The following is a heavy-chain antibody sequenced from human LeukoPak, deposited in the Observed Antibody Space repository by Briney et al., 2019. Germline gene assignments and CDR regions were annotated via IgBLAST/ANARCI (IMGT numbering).Heavy chain of an antibody. CDR1: GGSFSGYY. CDR2: INHSGST. D-gene: IGHD4-17*01. Sequence: SETLSLTCAVYGGSFSGYYWSWIRQPPGKGLEWIGEINHSGSTYYNPSLKSRVTISVDTSKNQFSLKLSSVTAADTAVYYCARDYVGFDYWGQGTLVTVSS. CDR3: ARDYVGFDY. V-gene: IGHV4-34*01. J-gene: IGHJ4*02.